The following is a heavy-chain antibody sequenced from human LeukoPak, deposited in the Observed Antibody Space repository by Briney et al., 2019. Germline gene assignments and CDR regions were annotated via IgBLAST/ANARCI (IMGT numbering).Heavy chain of an antibody. CDR1: RLTFSDYY. V-gene: IGHV3-11*01. CDR3: VRKYSGSDWGFDY. D-gene: IGHD1-26*01. J-gene: IGHJ4*02. Sequence: GGSLRLSCAASRLTFSDYYMSWIRQAPGKGLEWVSYISGSGDTINYAGSVKGRFTISRGNAKNSLYLQMNSLRAEDTALYYCVRKYSGSDWGFDYWGQGTLVTVSS. CDR2: ISGSGDTI.